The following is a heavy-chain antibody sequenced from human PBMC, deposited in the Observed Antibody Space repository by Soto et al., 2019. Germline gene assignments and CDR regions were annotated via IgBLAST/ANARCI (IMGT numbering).Heavy chain of an antibody. CDR3: ASRSTYYYDSSGYKTPGRAPWFDY. V-gene: IGHV4-4*02. CDR1: GGSISSSNW. CDR2: IYHSGST. D-gene: IGHD3-22*01. Sequence: SETLSLTCAVSGGSISSSNWWSWVRQPPGKGLEWIGKIYHSGSTNYNPSLKSRVTISVDKSKNQFSLKLSSVTAADTAVYYCASRSTYYYDSSGYKTPGRAPWFDYWGQGTLVTVSS. J-gene: IGHJ4*02.